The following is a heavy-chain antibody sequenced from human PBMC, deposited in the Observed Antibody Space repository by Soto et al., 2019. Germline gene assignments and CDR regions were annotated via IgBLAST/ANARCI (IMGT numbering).Heavy chain of an antibody. Sequence: VGSLRLSCAASGFTFSSTAMHWVRQAPGKGLEWVSLISYHGRNIFYAKSVKGRFTISRDNSKNTLYLHMNSLRNEDTAVYFCATDGSSRYYFDYWGQGTLVTV. CDR1: GFTFSSTA. J-gene: IGHJ4*02. CDR3: ATDGSSRYYFDY. V-gene: IGHV3-30*04. CDR2: ISYHGRNI.